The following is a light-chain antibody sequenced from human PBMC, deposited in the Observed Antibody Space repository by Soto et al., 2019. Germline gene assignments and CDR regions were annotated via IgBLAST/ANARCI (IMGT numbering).Light chain of an antibody. CDR1: SSDVGGYNY. V-gene: IGLV2-14*01. Sequence: QSVLTQPASVSGSPGQSITISCTGTSSDVGGYNYVSWYQQHPGKAPKVIIYEVSNRPSGVSNRFSGSKSGNTAYLTISGLQAEYEAAYYCSSYTSSTTRVVFGGGTKLTVL. CDR2: EVS. J-gene: IGLJ2*01. CDR3: SSYTSSTTRVV.